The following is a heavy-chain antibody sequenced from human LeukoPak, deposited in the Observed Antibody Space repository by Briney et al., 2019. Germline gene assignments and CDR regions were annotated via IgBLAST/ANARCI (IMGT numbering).Heavy chain of an antibody. D-gene: IGHD3-3*01. CDR3: AREALRFNHPNHIDY. J-gene: IGHJ4*02. CDR2: ISHSGNT. V-gene: IGHV4-4*02. CDR1: GGSISSSNW. Sequence: SETLSLTCAGSGGSISSSNWWSWVRQPPGNGLAWIGEISHSGNTNYNPSLKSRVTISLDKSKNQFSLKLTSVTAADTAVYSCAREALRFNHPNHIDYWGQGTLVAVSS.